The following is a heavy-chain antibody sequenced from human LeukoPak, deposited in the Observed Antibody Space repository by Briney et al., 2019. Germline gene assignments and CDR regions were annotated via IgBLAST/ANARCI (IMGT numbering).Heavy chain of an antibody. D-gene: IGHD3-9*01. J-gene: IGHJ4*02. V-gene: IGHV1-18*01. CDR1: GYTFTNYG. CDR2: ISAYNDNT. CDR3: ARVHYDILTGYSYFGY. Sequence: ASVKVSCKASGYTFTNYGISWVRQAPGQGLEWMGWISAYNDNTNYAQKLQGRVTMTTDTSTSTAYMELRSLRSDDTAVYYCARVHYDILTGYSYFGYWGQGTLVTVSS.